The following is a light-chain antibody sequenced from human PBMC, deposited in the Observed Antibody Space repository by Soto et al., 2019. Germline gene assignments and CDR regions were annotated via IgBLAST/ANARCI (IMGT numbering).Light chain of an antibody. CDR1: QTVLYSSNNKNY. J-gene: IGKJ2*01. Sequence: DIVMTQSADSLAVSLGERATINCKSSQTVLYSSNNKNYLAWYQLKPGQPPKLLIYWASTRESGVPDRFSGSGSGTEFTLTISSLQAEDVAVYYCQQYDSTPYTFGQGTKLELK. CDR3: QQYDSTPYT. CDR2: WAS. V-gene: IGKV4-1*01.